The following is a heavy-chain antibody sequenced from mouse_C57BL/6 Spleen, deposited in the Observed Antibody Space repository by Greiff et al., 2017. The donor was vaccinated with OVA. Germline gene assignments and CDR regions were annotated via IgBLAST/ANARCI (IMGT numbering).Heavy chain of an antibody. Sequence: QVQLQQPGAELVKPGASVKLSCKASGYTFTSYWMQWVKQRPGQGLEWIGEIDPSDSYTNYNQKFKGKATLTVDTSSSTAYMQLSSLTSEDSAVFHCARRSGSRYWYLGVWGTETTVTVPS. CDR2: IDPSDSYT. CDR3: ARRSGSRYWYLGV. J-gene: IGHJ1*03. D-gene: IGHD1-1*01. CDR1: GYTFTSYW. V-gene: IGHV1-50*01.